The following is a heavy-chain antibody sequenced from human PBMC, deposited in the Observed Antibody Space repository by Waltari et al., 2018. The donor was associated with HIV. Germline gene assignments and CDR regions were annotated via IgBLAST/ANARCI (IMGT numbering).Heavy chain of an antibody. CDR1: GFTFSSYS. D-gene: IGHD3-22*01. CDR3: ANMGGYYYDSSGYYYDFDY. J-gene: IGHJ4*02. Sequence: EVQLVESGGGLVQPGGSLSLSCAASGFTFSSYSMNWVRQAPGKGMEWVSYSSSSSSTIYYADSVKGRFTISRDNAKNSLYLQMNSLRAEDTAVYYCANMGGYYYDSSGYYYDFDYWGQGTLVTVSS. V-gene: IGHV3-48*01. CDR2: SSSSSSTI.